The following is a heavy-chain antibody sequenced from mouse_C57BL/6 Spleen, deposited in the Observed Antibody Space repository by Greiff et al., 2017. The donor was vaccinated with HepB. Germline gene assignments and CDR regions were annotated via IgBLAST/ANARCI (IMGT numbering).Heavy chain of an antibody. CDR3: ARSGTGYYFDY. V-gene: IGHV1-69*01. J-gene: IGHJ2*01. CDR1: GYTFTSYW. Sequence: QVQLQQPGAELVMPGASVKLSCKASGYTFTSYWMHWVKQRPGQDLEWIGEIDPSDSYTNYNQKFKGKSTLTVDKSSSTAYMQLSSLTSEDSAVYYCARSGTGYYFDYWGQGTTLTVSS. CDR2: IDPSDSYT. D-gene: IGHD4-1*01.